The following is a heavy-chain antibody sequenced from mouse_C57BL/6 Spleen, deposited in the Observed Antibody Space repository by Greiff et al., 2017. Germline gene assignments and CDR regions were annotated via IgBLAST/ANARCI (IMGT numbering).Heavy chain of an antibody. D-gene: IGHD1-1*01. CDR3: AREGDYYGSSFLDY. CDR2: IYPGSGST. V-gene: IGHV1-55*01. J-gene: IGHJ2*01. CDR1: GYTFTSYW. Sequence: QVQLQQPGAELVKPGASVKMSCKASGYTFTSYWITWVKQRPGQGLEWIGDIYPGSGSTNYNEKFKSKATLTVDTSSSTAYMQLSSLTSEDSAVYYCAREGDYYGSSFLDYWGQGTTLTVSS.